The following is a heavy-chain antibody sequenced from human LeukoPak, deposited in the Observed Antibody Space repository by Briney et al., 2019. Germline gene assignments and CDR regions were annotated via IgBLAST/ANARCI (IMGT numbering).Heavy chain of an antibody. Sequence: GGSLRLSCAASGFTFSSSAMSWVRQAPGKGLAWVSAISDSGGSTFYADSVRGRFTISRDNSKNTLYLQMNSLRAEDTAVYYCAKGPYSSSWYGGRYYYGMDVWGQGTTVTVSS. D-gene: IGHD6-13*01. V-gene: IGHV3-23*01. CDR2: ISDSGGST. CDR1: GFTFSSSA. CDR3: AKGPYSSSWYGGRYYYGMDV. J-gene: IGHJ6*02.